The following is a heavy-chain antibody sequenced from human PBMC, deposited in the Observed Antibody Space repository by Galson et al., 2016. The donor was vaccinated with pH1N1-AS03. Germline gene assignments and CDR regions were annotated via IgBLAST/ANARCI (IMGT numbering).Heavy chain of an antibody. Sequence: SLRLSCAASGFTFNTYWMSWVRQAPGKGLEWVANIKQDGSEKYYVDSVKGRFTISRDNAKNSLFLQMNSLRVEDTAVYYCAREGDDFWGESKYGADYWGQGTLVTVSS. CDR3: AREGDDFWGESKYGADY. J-gene: IGHJ4*02. D-gene: IGHD3-3*01. V-gene: IGHV3-7*01. CDR1: GFTFNTYW. CDR2: IKQDGSEK.